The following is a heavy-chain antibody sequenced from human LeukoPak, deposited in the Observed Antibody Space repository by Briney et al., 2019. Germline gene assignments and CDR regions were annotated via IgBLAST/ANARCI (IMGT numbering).Heavy chain of an antibody. CDR1: GYTLTELP. CDR2: IIPIFGKA. J-gene: IGHJ4*02. CDR3: VRAGYGGNSLTGVFDY. D-gene: IGHD4-23*01. Sequence: SVKVSCKVSGYTLTELPMHWVRQAPGQGLEWMGRIIPIFGKANYAQKLQGGVTITTDESTSTADMEPSRLRAKDAAVCYCVRAGYGGNSLTGVFDYWGQGTLVTVSS. V-gene: IGHV1-69*05.